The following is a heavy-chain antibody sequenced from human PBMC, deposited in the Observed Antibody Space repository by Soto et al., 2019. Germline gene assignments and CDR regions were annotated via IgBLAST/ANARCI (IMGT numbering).Heavy chain of an antibody. V-gene: IGHV4-39*01. CDR3: VRHWNVPARPFYYSGIDV. Sequence: QLQLQESGPGLVKPSETLSLTCSVSGDSISSTNYYWGWIRQPQGKGLEWVGTVFYSGSTYYSPSLKRRVSISLAKPRNQCSLSVTSVTAADTAVYYCVRHWNVPARPFYYSGIDVWGKGTTVTVSS. CDR2: VFYSGST. D-gene: IGHD6-6*01. J-gene: IGHJ6*04. CDR1: GDSISSTNYY.